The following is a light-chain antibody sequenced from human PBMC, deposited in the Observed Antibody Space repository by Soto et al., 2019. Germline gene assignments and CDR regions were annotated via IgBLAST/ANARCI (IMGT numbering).Light chain of an antibody. CDR1: QAISIY. J-gene: IGKJ4*01. CDR3: QQYNDFPVT. Sequence: DIQMTQSPSSLSASIGDSVTITCRASQAISIYLAWFQQKPGKAPKSLIYLASRLQSEVPPRFSGSGSGTDFTLSITSLQPEGFATYYCQQYNDFPVTFGAGTRVE. CDR2: LAS. V-gene: IGKV1-16*01.